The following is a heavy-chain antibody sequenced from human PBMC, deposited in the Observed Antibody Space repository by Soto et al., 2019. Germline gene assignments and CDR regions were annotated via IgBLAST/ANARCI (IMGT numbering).Heavy chain of an antibody. D-gene: IGHD3-10*01. Sequence: GGSLRLSCAASGFTFSNYDIIWVRQAPGKGPEWISHISSSGGIIYYADSVKGRFTISRDNAKNSLYLQMNSLRGEDTAVYYCAREGSVSSSDYYAYYYGMDVCGQGTTLTVSS. V-gene: IGHV3-48*03. J-gene: IGHJ6*02. CDR3: AREGSVSSSDYYAYYYGMDV. CDR1: GFTFSNYD. CDR2: ISSSGGII.